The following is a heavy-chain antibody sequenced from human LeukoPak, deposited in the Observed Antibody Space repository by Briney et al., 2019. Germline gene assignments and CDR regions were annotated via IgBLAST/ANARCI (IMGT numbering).Heavy chain of an antibody. J-gene: IGHJ6*03. V-gene: IGHV3-20*04. CDR3: ARDVLLWFGEGYYYMDV. Sequence: PGASLRLSCAASGFTFDDYGMSWVRQAPGKGLEWVSGINWNGGSTGYADSVKGRFTISRDNAKNSLYLQMNSLRAEDTALYYCARDVLLWFGEGYYYMDVWGKGTTVTVSS. CDR2: INWNGGST. CDR1: GFTFDDYG. D-gene: IGHD3-10*01.